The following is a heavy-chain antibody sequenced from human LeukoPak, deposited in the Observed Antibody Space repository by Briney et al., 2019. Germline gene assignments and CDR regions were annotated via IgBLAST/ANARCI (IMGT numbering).Heavy chain of an antibody. J-gene: IGHJ4*02. CDR2: IWYDGSNK. D-gene: IGHD3-22*01. CDR3: STYLFDGSGYVLSDY. Sequence: GSLRLSCAASGFTFSSYGMHWVRQAPGKGLEWVAVIWYDGSNKYYADSVKGRFTISRDNSKNTLYLEMNSLKTEDTAMYYCSTYLFDGSGYVLSDYWGQGTLVTVSS. V-gene: IGHV3-33*01. CDR1: GFTFSSYG.